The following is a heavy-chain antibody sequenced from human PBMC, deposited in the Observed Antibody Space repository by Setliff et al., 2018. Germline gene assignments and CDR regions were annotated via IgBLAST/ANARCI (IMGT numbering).Heavy chain of an antibody. CDR2: IDWDDDK. V-gene: IGHV2-70*11. CDR1: GFSLSTSGMC. J-gene: IGHJ3*02. CDR3: ARIPPYDHDAFDI. Sequence: SGPTLVNPTQTPTLTCTFSGFSLSTSGMCVSWIRQPPGKSLEWLARIDWDDDKDYSTSLKTRLTISKDTSKNQVVLTMTNMDPVDTATYYCARIPPYDHDAFDIWGQGTMVTVSS. D-gene: IGHD3-3*01.